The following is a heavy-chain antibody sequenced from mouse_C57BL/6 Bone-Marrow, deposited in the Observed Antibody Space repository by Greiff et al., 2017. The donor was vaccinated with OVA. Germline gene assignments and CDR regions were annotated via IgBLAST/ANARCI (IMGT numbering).Heavy chain of an antibody. V-gene: IGHV1-74*01. Sequence: QVQLQQPGAELVKPGASVKESCKASGYTFTSYWMHWVKQRPGQGLEWIGRIHPSDSDTNYNQKFKGKATLTVDKSSSTAYMQLSSVTSEDSAVYYCAIGYYGSSYGFAYWGQGTLVTVSA. CDR1: GYTFTSYW. J-gene: IGHJ3*01. D-gene: IGHD1-1*01. CDR3: AIGYYGSSYGFAY. CDR2: IHPSDSDT.